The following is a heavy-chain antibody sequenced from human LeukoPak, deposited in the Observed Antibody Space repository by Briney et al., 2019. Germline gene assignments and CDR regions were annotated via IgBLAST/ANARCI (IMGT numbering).Heavy chain of an antibody. Sequence: GESLKISCKGSGYNFTSYWIGWVRQMPGKGLEWMGVIYPGDSDTRYSPSLQGQVTISVDRSISTAYLQWSSLKASDTAMYYCAKQRPYYSGAGSYRAFDFWGQGTMVTVSS. J-gene: IGHJ3*01. CDR1: GYNFTSYW. CDR2: IYPGDSDT. V-gene: IGHV5-51*01. D-gene: IGHD3-10*01. CDR3: AKQRPYYSGAGSYRAFDF.